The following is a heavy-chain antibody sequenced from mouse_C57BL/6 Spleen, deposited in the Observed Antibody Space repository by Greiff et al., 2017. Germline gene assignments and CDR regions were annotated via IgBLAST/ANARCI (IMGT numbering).Heavy chain of an antibody. CDR2: INPSSGYT. CDR3: ARIYYSNYSAMDY. V-gene: IGHV1-7*01. CDR1: GYTFTSYW. D-gene: IGHD2-5*01. J-gene: IGHJ4*01. Sequence: VQLQQSGAELVKPGASVKLSCKASGYTFTSYWMHWVKQRPGQGLEWIGYINPSSGYTKYNQKFKDKATLTADKSSSTAYMQLSSLTYEDSAVYYCARIYYSNYSAMDYWGQGTSVTVSS.